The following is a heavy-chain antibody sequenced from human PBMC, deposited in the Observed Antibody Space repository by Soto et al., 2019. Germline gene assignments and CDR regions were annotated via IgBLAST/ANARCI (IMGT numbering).Heavy chain of an antibody. CDR1: GFTFSGSA. J-gene: IGHJ4*02. Sequence: EVQLMESGGGLVQPGGSLKLSCAASGFTFSGSAMHWVHQTSGKGLEWVGRIRTKANDYATVYSASVKGRFTISRDDSKNTAYLQMSSLRPEDTALYYCTPTVTLRGFDYWGQGTLVTVSS. D-gene: IGHD4-17*01. CDR2: IRTKANDYAT. V-gene: IGHV3-73*02. CDR3: TPTVTLRGFDY.